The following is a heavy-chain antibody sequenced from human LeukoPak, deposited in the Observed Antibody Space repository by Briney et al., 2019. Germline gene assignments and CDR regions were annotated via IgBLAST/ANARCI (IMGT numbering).Heavy chain of an antibody. D-gene: IGHD2-2*01. V-gene: IGHV1-8*01. Sequence: ASVKVSCKASGYTFTSSYDINWVRQAPGQGLEWMGWMNPYSGITGYTQKFQGRVTMTRDTSISTAYMELSSLTSEDTAVYFCARDVSPSGTSFFDYWGQGTLVTVSS. CDR2: MNPYSGIT. CDR1: GYTFTSSYD. CDR3: ARDVSPSGTSFFDY. J-gene: IGHJ4*02.